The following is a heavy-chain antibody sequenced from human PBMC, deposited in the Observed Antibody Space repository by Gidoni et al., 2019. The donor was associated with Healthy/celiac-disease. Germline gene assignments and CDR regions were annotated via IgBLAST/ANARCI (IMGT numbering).Heavy chain of an antibody. Sequence: EVQLLESGGGLVQPGGSLRLSCAASGFTFSSHAMSWVRQAPGKGLEWVSAISGSGGSTYYADSVKGRFTISRDNSKNTLYLQMNSLRAEDTAVYYCAKDSSLAVWFGANKFDYWGQGTLVTVSS. J-gene: IGHJ4*02. V-gene: IGHV3-23*01. CDR2: ISGSGGST. D-gene: IGHD3-10*01. CDR3: AKDSSLAVWFGANKFDY. CDR1: GFTFSSHA.